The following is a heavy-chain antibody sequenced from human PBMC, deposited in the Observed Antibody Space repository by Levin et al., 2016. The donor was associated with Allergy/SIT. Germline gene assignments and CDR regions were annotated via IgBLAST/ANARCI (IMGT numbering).Heavy chain of an antibody. Sequence: GESLKISCAASGFTFSSYGMNWVRQAPGKGLEWVSVISASGGSIYYADSMKGRFTISSDTSKNTVYLQMNSLRPEDTAVYYCARDCFGSIDYWGQGTLVTVSS. J-gene: IGHJ4*02. CDR3: ARDCFGSIDY. D-gene: IGHD3-10*01. CDR2: ISASGGSI. CDR1: GFTFSSYG. V-gene: IGHV3-23*01.